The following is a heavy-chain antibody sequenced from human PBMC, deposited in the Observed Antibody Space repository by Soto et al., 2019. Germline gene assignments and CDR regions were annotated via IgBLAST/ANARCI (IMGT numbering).Heavy chain of an antibody. CDR2: ISGSGGST. CDR1: GFTFSSYA. D-gene: IGHD2-15*01. J-gene: IGHJ4*02. CDR3: AKNGVIVVAQLDY. V-gene: IGHV3-23*01. Sequence: HPGGSLRLSCAASGFTFSSYAMSWVRQAPGKGLEWVSAISGSGGSTYYADSVKGRFTISRDNSKNTLYLQMNSLRAEDTAVYYCAKNGVIVVAQLDYWGQGTLVTVSS.